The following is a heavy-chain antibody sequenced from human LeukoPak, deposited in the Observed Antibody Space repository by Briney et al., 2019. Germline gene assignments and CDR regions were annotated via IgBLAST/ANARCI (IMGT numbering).Heavy chain of an antibody. V-gene: IGHV1-24*01. CDR3: ATEIVGSGDVHYFDH. CDR1: GYTLTEVS. J-gene: IGHJ4*02. CDR2: FDPEDGEP. Sequence: ASVSVSSAMSGYTLTEVSMHWGRQAPGKGGGRMGGFDPEDGEPIYAQNFQGRVTMSEDTSTNTAYMDLSSLRSEDTAVYYCATEIVGSGDVHYFDHWGQGTLVTVSS. D-gene: IGHD4-17*01.